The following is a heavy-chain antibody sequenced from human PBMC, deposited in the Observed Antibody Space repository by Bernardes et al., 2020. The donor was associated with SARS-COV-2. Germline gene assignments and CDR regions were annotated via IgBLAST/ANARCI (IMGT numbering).Heavy chain of an antibody. Sequence: GGSLRLSCEASAFTFGDHSMNWVRQVPGKGLEWVSSISGSSSYRYYADSVRGRFTISRDNAKNSLFLQMNSLRVDDTAVYYCTRGRGRAPWMYWHFDLWGRGTLVTVSS. CDR2: ISGSSSYR. D-gene: IGHD3-10*01. V-gene: IGHV3-21*06. J-gene: IGHJ2*01. CDR1: AFTFGDHS. CDR3: TRGRGRAPWMYWHFDL.